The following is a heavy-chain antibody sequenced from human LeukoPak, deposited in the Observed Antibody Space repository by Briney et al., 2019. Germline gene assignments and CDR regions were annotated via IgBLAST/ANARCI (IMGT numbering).Heavy chain of an antibody. V-gene: IGHV1-24*01. CDR1: GYTLTELS. J-gene: IGHJ3*02. Sequence: ASVKVSCKVSGYTLTELSMHWVRQAPGKGLEWMGGFDPEDGETIYAQKFQGRVTMTEDTSTDTAYMELSSLRSEDTAVYYCATRRGLVPAFDIWGQGTMVTVSS. CDR2: FDPEDGET. CDR3: ATRRGLVPAFDI. D-gene: IGHD6-19*01.